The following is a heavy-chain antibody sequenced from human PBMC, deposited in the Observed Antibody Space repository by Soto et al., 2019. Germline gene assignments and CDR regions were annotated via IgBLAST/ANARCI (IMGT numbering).Heavy chain of an antibody. CDR3: AREDCSSTSCYGGFDY. CDR2: IYYSGST. J-gene: IGHJ4*02. V-gene: IGHV4-31*03. D-gene: IGHD2-2*01. CDR1: GGSISSGGYY. Sequence: SETLSLTCTVSGGSISSGGYYWSWIRQHPGKGLEWIGYIYYSGSTYYNPSLKSRVTISVDTSKNQFSLKLSSVTAADTAVYYCAREDCSSTSCYGGFDYWGQGTLVTVSS.